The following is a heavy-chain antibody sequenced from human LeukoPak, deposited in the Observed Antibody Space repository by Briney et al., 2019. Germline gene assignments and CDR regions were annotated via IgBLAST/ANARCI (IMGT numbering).Heavy chain of an antibody. Sequence: ASVKVSCKASGGTFSSYAISWVRQAPGQGLEWMGGIIPIFGTANYAQKFQGRVTITADESTSTAYMELSSLRSEDTAVYYCARAPITMVRGVPYYYYMDVWGKGTTVTVSS. V-gene: IGHV1-69*13. CDR2: IIPIFGTA. D-gene: IGHD3-10*01. CDR3: ARAPITMVRGVPYYYYMDV. CDR1: GGTFSSYA. J-gene: IGHJ6*03.